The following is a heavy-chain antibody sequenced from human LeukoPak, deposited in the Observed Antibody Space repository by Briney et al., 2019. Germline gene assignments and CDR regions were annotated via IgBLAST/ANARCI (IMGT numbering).Heavy chain of an antibody. Sequence: GGSLRLSCAASGFTFSSYAMTWVRQAPGKGLEWVSTILPGGGDTYCADSVKGRFTISRDTSKNTLYLQMNTLRVEDTAVYYCAKAWPAAGTFDSWGQGSLVTVSS. CDR3: AKAWPAAGTFDS. CDR2: ILPGGGDT. J-gene: IGHJ4*02. D-gene: IGHD6-13*01. V-gene: IGHV3-23*01. CDR1: GFTFSSYA.